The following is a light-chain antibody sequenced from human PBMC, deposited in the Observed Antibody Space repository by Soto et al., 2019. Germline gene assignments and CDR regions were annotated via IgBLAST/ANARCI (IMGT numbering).Light chain of an antibody. V-gene: IGKV3-20*01. Sequence: EIVLTQSPGTLSLSPGERATLSCRASQSVTSTYLAWYQQKPGQPPRLLIYGASTRATGIPARFSGSGSGTEFTLTISRLEPEDFAVYYCQQYGSSPITFGQGTRLEIK. CDR1: QSVTSTY. J-gene: IGKJ5*01. CDR2: GAS. CDR3: QQYGSSPIT.